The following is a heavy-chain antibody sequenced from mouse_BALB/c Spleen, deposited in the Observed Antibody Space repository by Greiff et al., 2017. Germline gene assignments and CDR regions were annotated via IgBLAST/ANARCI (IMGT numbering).Heavy chain of an antibody. CDR2: IRLKSNNYAT. CDR3: TRDYYGSSFAY. V-gene: IGHV6-6*02. J-gene: IGHJ3*01. D-gene: IGHD1-1*01. Sequence: DVQLQESGGGLVQPGGSMKLSCVASGFTFSNYWMNWVRQSPEKGLEWVAEIRLKSNNYATHYAESVKGRFTISRDDSKSSVYLQMNNLRAEDTGIYYCTRDYYGSSFAYWGQGTLVTVSA. CDR1: GFTFSNYW.